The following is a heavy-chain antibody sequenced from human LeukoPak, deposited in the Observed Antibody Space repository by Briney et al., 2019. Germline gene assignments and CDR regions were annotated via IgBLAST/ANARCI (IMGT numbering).Heavy chain of an antibody. J-gene: IGHJ2*01. V-gene: IGHV3-23*01. CDR3: ARGTPSWYFDL. D-gene: IGHD2-2*01. CDR2: ISGGGDAT. Sequence: PGGSLRLSCAASTFIFSDYAMTWVRQAPGKGLEWVSTISGGGDATYYAHSVKGRFTISRDNSKNTLYLQMNSLRAEDTAVYYCARGTPSWYFDLWGRGTLVTVSS. CDR1: TFIFSDYA.